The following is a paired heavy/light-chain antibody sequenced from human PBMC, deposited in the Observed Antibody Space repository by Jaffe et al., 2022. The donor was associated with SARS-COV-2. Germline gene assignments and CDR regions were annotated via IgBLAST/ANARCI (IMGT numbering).Heavy chain of an antibody. J-gene: IGHJ6*02. V-gene: IGHV6-1*01. CDR3: ARALLRGSTWRVSTPYNFYGLDV. CDR1: GDSVSSSSAA. CDR2: TYYRSKWYN. Sequence: QVQLQQSGPGLVKPSQTLSLTCAISGDSVSSSSAAWNWIRQSPSRGLEWLGRTYYRSKWYNDYAISVKRRITVSPDTSNNQFSLQLNSVTPEDTAVYYCARALLRGSTWRVSTPYNFYGLDVWGQGTTVIVSS. D-gene: IGHD2-2*01.
Light chain of an antibody. Sequence: DIQMTQSPSSLSASVGDRVTITCQASQDINNFLNWFQQKPGRAPKLLIYDASNLETGVPSRFSGSRSGTDFTFTISSLQPDDIATYFCQQYVNLPFTFGPGTKVDIK. CDR3: QQYVNLPFT. V-gene: IGKV1-33*01. CDR1: QDINNF. J-gene: IGKJ3*01. CDR2: DAS.